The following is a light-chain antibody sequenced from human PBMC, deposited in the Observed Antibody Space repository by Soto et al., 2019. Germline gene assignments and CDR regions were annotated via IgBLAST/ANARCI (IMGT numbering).Light chain of an antibody. CDR2: GAS. CDR3: QQYYSYPLT. V-gene: IGKV3-15*01. Sequence: EIVMTQSPATLPVSTGERATLSCRASQSVSSNLAWYQQKPGQAPRLLIYGASTRATGIPARFSGSGSGTDFTLTISCLQSEDFATYYFQQYYSYPLTFSGRTKVQIK. J-gene: IGKJ4*01. CDR1: QSVSSN.